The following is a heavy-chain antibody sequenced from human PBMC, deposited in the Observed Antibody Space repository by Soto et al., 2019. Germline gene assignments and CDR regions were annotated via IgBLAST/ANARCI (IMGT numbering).Heavy chain of an antibody. D-gene: IGHD1-26*01. Sequence: XETLSLTCSVSGDSVSSDRYFWTWIRQPPGKGLEWIAYISYTGDTNYNPSLKSRVTISVDTSRNQFSLTLTSVTAADTAVYFCARIVVGATVDLWGQGSLVTVSS. J-gene: IGHJ5*02. V-gene: IGHV4-61*01. CDR3: ARIVVGATVDL. CDR2: ISYTGDT. CDR1: GDSVSSDRYF.